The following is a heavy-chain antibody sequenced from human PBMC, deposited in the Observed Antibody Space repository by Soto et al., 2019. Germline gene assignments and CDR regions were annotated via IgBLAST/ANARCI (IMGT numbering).Heavy chain of an antibody. D-gene: IGHD2-2*01. CDR3: ARSPAWGVVVPVGKQGNWFDP. J-gene: IGHJ5*02. V-gene: IGHV1-3*01. CDR1: GYRFSNYA. CDR2: INAGNGNA. Sequence: QVQLVQSGAEVKKPGASVKVSCKASGYRFSNYAMHWVRQAPGQRLEWMGWINAGNGNAKYSQNFQGRVTITRDTPASTAYMELSGLRCDDTAVYYCARSPAWGVVVPVGKQGNWFDPWGQRTLVTVAS.